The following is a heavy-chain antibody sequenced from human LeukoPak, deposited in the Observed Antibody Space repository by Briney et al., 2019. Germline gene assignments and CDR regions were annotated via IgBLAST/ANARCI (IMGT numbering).Heavy chain of an antibody. V-gene: IGHV3-21*01. CDR1: GFTFSSYG. Sequence: PGGSLRLSCAASGFTFSSYGMSWVRQAPGKGLEWVSSISSSSSYIYYADSVKGRFTISRDNAKNSLYLQMNSLRAEDTAVFYCASLGGTTDWGQGTLVTVSS. CDR3: ASLGGTTD. D-gene: IGHD1-26*01. J-gene: IGHJ4*02. CDR2: ISSSSSYI.